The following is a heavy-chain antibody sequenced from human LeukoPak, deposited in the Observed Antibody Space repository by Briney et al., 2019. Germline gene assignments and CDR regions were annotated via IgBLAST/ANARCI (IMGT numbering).Heavy chain of an antibody. CDR1: GXSISRTNW. CDR2: ISLSGHT. J-gene: IGHJ4*02. D-gene: IGHD1-26*01. V-gene: IGHV4-4*02. CDR3: SRESGAFSPFGY. Sequence: PSETLSLTCDVSGXSISRTNWWSWVRQSPGQGLEWIGEISLSGHTNYNPSLQSRVTMSLDESKNQVSLDLASVTDADTAVYYCSRESGAFSPFGYWGQGTLVTVHS.